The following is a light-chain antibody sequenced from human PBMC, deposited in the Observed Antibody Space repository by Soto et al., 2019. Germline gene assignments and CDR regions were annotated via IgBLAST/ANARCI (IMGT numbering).Light chain of an antibody. Sequence: DIPTTQSPSTLSASIGDRVTITCRASQSISSWLAWYQQKPGKAPKLLIYAASSLQSGVPSRFSGSGSGTDFTLTISSLQRDDFAIYYCQQYNPYSRTFAHGTNVDIK. J-gene: IGKJ1*01. CDR1: QSISSW. V-gene: IGKV1-5*01. CDR3: QQYNPYSRT. CDR2: AAS.